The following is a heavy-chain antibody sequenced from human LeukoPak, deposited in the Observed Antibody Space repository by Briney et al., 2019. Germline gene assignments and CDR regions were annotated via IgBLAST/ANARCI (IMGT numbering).Heavy chain of an antibody. D-gene: IGHD2-2*01. J-gene: IGHJ4*02. CDR1: GGTFSSYA. CDR3: ARDIVVVVPASSRRMATITDY. Sequence: ASVKVSCKASGGTFSSYAISWVRQAPGQGLEWMGIINPSGGSTSYAQKFQGRVTMTRDTSTSTVYVELSSLRSEDTAVYYCARDIVVVVPASSRRMATITDYWGQGTLVTVSS. V-gene: IGHV1-46*01. CDR2: INPSGGST.